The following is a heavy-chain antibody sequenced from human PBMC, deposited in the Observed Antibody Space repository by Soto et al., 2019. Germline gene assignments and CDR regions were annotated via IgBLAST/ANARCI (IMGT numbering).Heavy chain of an antibody. CDR3: AKDRFRDYYDTSASWFDP. D-gene: IGHD3-22*01. CDR2: LSGSGGST. V-gene: IGHV3-23*01. J-gene: IGHJ5*02. Sequence: EVQLLESGGGLVQPGGSLRLSCAASGFTFSSYAMSWVRQAPGKGLEWVSALSGSGGSTYYADSVKGRFTISRDNSKNTLSLQMNSLRAEDTAVYYCAKDRFRDYYDTSASWFDPWGQGTLVTVSS. CDR1: GFTFSSYA.